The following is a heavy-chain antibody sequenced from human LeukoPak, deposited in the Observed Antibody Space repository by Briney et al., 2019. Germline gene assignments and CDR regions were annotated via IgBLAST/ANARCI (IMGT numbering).Heavy chain of an antibody. J-gene: IGHJ6*02. CDR2: IYSGGST. V-gene: IGHV3-66*01. CDR1: GFTVSSNY. D-gene: IGHD3-10*01. Sequence: PGGSLRLSCAASGFTVSSNYMSWVRQAPGKGLEWVSVIYSGGSTYYADSVKGRFTISRDNSKNTLYLQMNSLRAEDTAVYYCARWGSGSSFYYYGMDVWGQGTTVTVSS. CDR3: ARWGSGSSFYYYGMDV.